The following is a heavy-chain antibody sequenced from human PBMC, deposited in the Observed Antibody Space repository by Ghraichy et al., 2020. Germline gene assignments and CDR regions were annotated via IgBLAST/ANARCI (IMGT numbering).Heavy chain of an antibody. Sequence: LNISCTASGFTFGDYAVSWFRQAPGKGLEWVGFIRSKAYGGTTEFAASVKGRFTLSRDDSKSIAYLQMNSLKTEDTAVYYCARDFRWGGGESLQHWGQGNLGTVSS. CDR2: IRSKAYGGTT. CDR1: GFTFGDYA. D-gene: IGHD2-15*01. CDR3: ARDFRWGGGESLQH. J-gene: IGHJ1*01. V-gene: IGHV3-49*03.